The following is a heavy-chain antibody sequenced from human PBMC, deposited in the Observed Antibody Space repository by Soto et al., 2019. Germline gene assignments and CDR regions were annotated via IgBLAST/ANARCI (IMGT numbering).Heavy chain of an antibody. CDR1: GFTFSSYD. J-gene: IGHJ3*02. Sequence: GGSLRLSCAASGFTFSSYDMHWVRQATGKGLEWVSAIGTAGDPYYPGSVKGRFTISRENAKNSLYLQMNSLRAGDTAVYYCARGRHCSGGSCYFHAFDIWGQGTMVTVSS. D-gene: IGHD2-15*01. CDR2: IGTAGDP. V-gene: IGHV3-13*05. CDR3: ARGRHCSGGSCYFHAFDI.